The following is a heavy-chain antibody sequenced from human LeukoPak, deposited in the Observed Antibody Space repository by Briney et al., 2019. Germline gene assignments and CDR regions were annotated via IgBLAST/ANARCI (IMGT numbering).Heavy chain of an antibody. CDR1: GFTFSSYE. CDR2: ISSSGSTI. V-gene: IGHV3-48*03. CDR3: ARDPRASYGDYG. D-gene: IGHD4-17*01. Sequence: GGSLRLSCAASGFTFSSYEMNWVRRAPGKGLEWVSYISSSGSTIYYADSVKGRFTTYRDNAKISLYLQMTTLRAEDTSVYYCARDPRASYGDYGWGHRTLVTVSS. J-gene: IGHJ4*01.